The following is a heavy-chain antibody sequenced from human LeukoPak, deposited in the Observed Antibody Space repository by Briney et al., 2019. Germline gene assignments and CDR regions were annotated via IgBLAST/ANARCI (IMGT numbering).Heavy chain of an antibody. CDR3: ASYLVADMDV. CDR1: GYTFTGYY. Sequence: ASVKVSCKASGYTFTGYYMHWVRQAPGQGLEWMGWINPNSGGTNYAQKFQGRVTMTRGTSISTAYMELSSLRSEDTAVYYCASYLVADMDVWGQGTTVTVSS. J-gene: IGHJ6*02. CDR2: INPNSGGT. D-gene: IGHD2/OR15-2a*01. V-gene: IGHV1-2*02.